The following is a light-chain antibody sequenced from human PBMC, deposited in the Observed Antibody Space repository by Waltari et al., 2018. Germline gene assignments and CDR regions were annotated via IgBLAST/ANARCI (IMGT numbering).Light chain of an antibody. V-gene: IGLV2-23*02. Sequence: QSALTQPASVSGSPGQSITISCTGTSSDVGNYKRVSWYQQHPGKAPKLMIYAVSKRPSGVSDRFSVSKSGDMASLTISGLQPEDEAEYFCSTYACSSKGVFGGGTKVTVL. CDR2: AVS. CDR1: SSDVGNYKR. CDR3: STYACSSKGV. J-gene: IGLJ2*01.